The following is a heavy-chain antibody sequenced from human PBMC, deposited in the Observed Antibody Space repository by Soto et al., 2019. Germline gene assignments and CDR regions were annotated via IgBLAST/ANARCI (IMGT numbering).Heavy chain of an antibody. Sequence: GGSLRLSCAASGFTFSSYSMNWVRQAPGKGLEWVSSISSSSSYIYYADSVKGRFTISRDNAKNSLYLQMNSLRAEDTAVYYCARDPPEEWELLPPYYYGMDVWGQGTTVTVSS. CDR1: GFTFSSYS. CDR3: ARDPPEEWELLPPYYYGMDV. D-gene: IGHD1-26*01. J-gene: IGHJ6*02. CDR2: ISSSSSYI. V-gene: IGHV3-21*01.